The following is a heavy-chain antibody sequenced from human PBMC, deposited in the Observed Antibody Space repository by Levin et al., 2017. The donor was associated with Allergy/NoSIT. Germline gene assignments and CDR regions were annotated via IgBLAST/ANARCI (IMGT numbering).Heavy chain of an antibody. D-gene: IGHD3-3*01. CDR1: GFTFSSYA. J-gene: IGHJ4*02. CDR2: ISGSGGST. V-gene: IGHV3-23*01. CDR3: AKNVRSDFFDY. Sequence: GESLKISCAASGFTFSSYAMSWVRQAPGKGLEWVSAISGSGGSTYYADSVKGRFTISRDNSKNTLYLQMNSLRAEDTAVYYCAKNVRSDFFDYWGQGTLVTVSS.